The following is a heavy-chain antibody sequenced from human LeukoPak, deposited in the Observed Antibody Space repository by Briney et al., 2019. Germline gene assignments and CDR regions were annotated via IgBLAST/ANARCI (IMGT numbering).Heavy chain of an antibody. Sequence: PSETLSLTCTVSGGSVSSGSYYWSWIRQPPGKGLEWIGYIYYSGSTNYNPSLKSRVTISVDTSKNQFSLKLSSVIAADTAVYYCARSSLERRTFFDYWGQGTLVTVSS. CDR3: ARSSLERRTFFDY. CDR2: IYYSGST. J-gene: IGHJ4*02. D-gene: IGHD1-1*01. CDR1: GGSVSSGSYY. V-gene: IGHV4-61*01.